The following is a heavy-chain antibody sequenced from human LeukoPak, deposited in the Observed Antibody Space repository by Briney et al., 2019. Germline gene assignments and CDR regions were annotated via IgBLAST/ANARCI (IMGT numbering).Heavy chain of an antibody. J-gene: IGHJ5*02. CDR1: GYTFTSYG. Sequence: GASVKVSCKASGYTFTSYGISWVRQAPGQGLEWMGWISPYNGNTNYALRLQGRATLTTDTSTNTAYMDLRSLRSDDTAVYYCARAPAATLDWFDPWGQGTLVTVSS. V-gene: IGHV1-18*01. CDR3: ARAPAATLDWFDP. D-gene: IGHD2-2*01. CDR2: ISPYNGNT.